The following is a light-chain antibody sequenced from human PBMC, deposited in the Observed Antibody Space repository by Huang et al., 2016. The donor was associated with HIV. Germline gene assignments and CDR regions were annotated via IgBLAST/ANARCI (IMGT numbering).Light chain of an antibody. V-gene: IGKV1-39*01. CDR2: AAS. CDR1: QSISNY. Sequence: DIQMTQSPSSLSASVGDRVTITCRARQSISNYLHWYQQKPGKAPKLLIYAASSLQSGVPSRFSGSGSGTDFTLTISSLQPEDSAAYYCQQSYSPRTFGPGTKVDIK. J-gene: IGKJ3*01. CDR3: QQSYSPRT.